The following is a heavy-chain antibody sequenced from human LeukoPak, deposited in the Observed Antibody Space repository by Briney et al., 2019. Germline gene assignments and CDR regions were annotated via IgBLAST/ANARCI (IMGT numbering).Heavy chain of an antibody. V-gene: IGHV4-38-2*02. D-gene: IGHD3-10*01. Sequence: SETLSLTCTVSGYSISSGYYWGWIRQPPGKGLEWIGSIYHSGSTYYNPSLKSRVTISVDTSKNQFSLKLSSVTAADTAVYYCARAPSNYYGSGSYSNYFDYWGQGTLVTVSS. J-gene: IGHJ4*02. CDR3: ARAPSNYYGSGSYSNYFDY. CDR2: IYHSGST. CDR1: GYSISSGYY.